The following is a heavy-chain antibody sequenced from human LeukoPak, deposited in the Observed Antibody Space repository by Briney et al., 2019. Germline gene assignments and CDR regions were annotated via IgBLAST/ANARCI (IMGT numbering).Heavy chain of an antibody. CDR2: IDPSDGGT. D-gene: IGHD3-10*01. CDR1: GYTFTTYY. Sequence: GASVKVSCKASGYTFTTYYMHWVRQAPGQGLEWMGIIDPSDGGTTYAQKFQGRVTMTRDTSTGTVYMELSSLRSDDTAVYYCASLGSGSSPIIDFDYWGQGTLVTVSS. V-gene: IGHV1-46*01. CDR3: ASLGSGSSPIIDFDY. J-gene: IGHJ4*02.